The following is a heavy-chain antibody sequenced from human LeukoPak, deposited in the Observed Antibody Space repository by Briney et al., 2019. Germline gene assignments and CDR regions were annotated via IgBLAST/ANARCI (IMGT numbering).Heavy chain of an antibody. D-gene: IGHD5-24*01. Sequence: PGGSLRLSCAASGFTFSSYEMNWVRQAPGKGLEWVSYISSSGSTIYYADSVKGRFTISRDNAKNSLYLQMNSLRAEDAAVYYCASWAGSRDGSNFLGPFDYWGQGTLVTVSS. CDR3: ASWAGSRDGSNFLGPFDY. CDR2: ISSSGSTI. CDR1: GFTFSSYE. V-gene: IGHV3-48*03. J-gene: IGHJ4*02.